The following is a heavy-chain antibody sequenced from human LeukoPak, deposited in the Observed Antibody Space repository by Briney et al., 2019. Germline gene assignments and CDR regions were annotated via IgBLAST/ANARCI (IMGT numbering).Heavy chain of an antibody. V-gene: IGHV1-69*13. CDR1: GYTFTVYY. Sequence: SVKVSCKASGYTFTVYYMHWVRQAPGQGLEWMGGIIPIFGTANYAQKCQGRVTITADESTSTAYMELSSLRSEDTAVYYCARVGDGDYYYYMDVWGKGTTVTISS. CDR2: IIPIFGTA. J-gene: IGHJ6*03. CDR3: ARVGDGDYYYYMDV. D-gene: IGHD4-17*01.